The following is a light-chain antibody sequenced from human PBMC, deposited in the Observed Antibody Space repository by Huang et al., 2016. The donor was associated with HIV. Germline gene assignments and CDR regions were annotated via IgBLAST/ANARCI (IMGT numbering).Light chain of an antibody. CDR3: QYGET. J-gene: IGKJ1*01. V-gene: IGKV1-5*03. CDR1: QNISSW. Sequence: DIQMTQSPSTLSEFVGYRLTTTCRASQNISSWLAWYQQKPGKAQRLLIYKKSSLESGVPSRFSGSGSGTEFTLSISRLQPDDIGTYYCQYGETFGQGSKVEVK. CDR2: KKS.